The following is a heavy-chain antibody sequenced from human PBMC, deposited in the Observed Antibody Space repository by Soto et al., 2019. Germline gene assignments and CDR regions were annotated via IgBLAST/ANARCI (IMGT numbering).Heavy chain of an antibody. J-gene: IGHJ3*02. CDR3: ARDLGDTGTSGDAFDI. D-gene: IGHD5-18*01. CDR2: IYYSGST. CDR1: GGSISSGGYY. V-gene: IGHV4-31*03. Sequence: PSETLSLTCTVSGGSISSGGYYWSWIRQHPGKGLEWIGYIYYSGSTYYNPSLKSRVTISVDTSKNQFSLKLSSVTAADTAVYYCARDLGDTGTSGDAFDIWGQGTMVTVSS.